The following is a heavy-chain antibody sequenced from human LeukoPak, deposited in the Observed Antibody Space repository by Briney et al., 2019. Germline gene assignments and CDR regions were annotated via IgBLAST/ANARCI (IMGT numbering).Heavy chain of an antibody. CDR2: ISAYNGNT. CDR1: GYTFTSYG. V-gene: IGHV1-18*01. CDR3: ARGTFYDFWSGDSDY. Sequence: ASVKVSCKASGYTFTSYGISWVRQAPGQGLEWMGWISAYNGNTNYAQKLQGRVTMTTDTSTSTAYMELRSLRSDDTAVYYCARGTFYDFWSGDSDYWGQGTLVTVSS. D-gene: IGHD3-3*01. J-gene: IGHJ4*02.